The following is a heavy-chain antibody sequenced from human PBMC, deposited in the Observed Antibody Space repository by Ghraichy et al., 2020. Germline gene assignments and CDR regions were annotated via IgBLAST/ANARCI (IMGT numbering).Heavy chain of an antibody. CDR1: GFTFSSYA. CDR3: AKGVAAGTTTISYCYNGLDV. D-gene: IGHD6-13*01. V-gene: IGHV3-23*01. J-gene: IGHJ6*02. CDR2: ISGRGDST. Sequence: GGSLRLSCEASGFTFSSYAMSWVRQTPGKGLEWVSGISGRGDSTYSADSVKGRFTISRDNSNKTLYLKMNSLRAQDTAVYYCAKGVAAGTTTISYCYNGLDVWGHGTTVTVSS.